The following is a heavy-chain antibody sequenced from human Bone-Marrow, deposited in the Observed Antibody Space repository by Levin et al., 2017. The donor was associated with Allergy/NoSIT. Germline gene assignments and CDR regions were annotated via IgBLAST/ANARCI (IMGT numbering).Heavy chain of an antibody. CDR3: ARDTDYGGNVDY. J-gene: IGHJ4*02. Sequence: GGSLRLSCAASGFNFNNYWMSWVRQAPGKGLEWVANIKQDGSERYYVDSVEGRFTISRDNAKKSVYLQMNSLRVEETGVYFCARDTDYGGNVDYWGPGTLVTVSS. V-gene: IGHV3-7*01. CDR1: GFNFNNYW. D-gene: IGHD4-23*01. CDR2: IKQDGSER.